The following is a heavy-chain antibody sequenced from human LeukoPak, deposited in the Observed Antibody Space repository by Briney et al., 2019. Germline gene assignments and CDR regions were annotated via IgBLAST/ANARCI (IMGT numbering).Heavy chain of an antibody. D-gene: IGHD6-13*01. Sequence: SETLSLTCTVSGGSISSSSYYWGWIRQPPGKGLEWIGSIYYSGSTYYNPSLKSRVTISVDTSKNQFSLKLSSMTAADTAVYYCARVPSSSRIDYWGQGTLVTVSS. J-gene: IGHJ4*02. CDR1: GGSISSSSYY. CDR3: ARVPSSSRIDY. CDR2: IYYSGST. V-gene: IGHV4-39*07.